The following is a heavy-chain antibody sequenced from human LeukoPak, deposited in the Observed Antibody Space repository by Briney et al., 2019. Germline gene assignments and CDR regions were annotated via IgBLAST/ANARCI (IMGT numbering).Heavy chain of an antibody. J-gene: IGHJ4*02. Sequence: GGSLRLSCAASGFMFSSNWMSWVRLAPGKGLEWVAVISYDGSNKYYADSVKGRFTISRDNSKNTLYLQMNSLRAEDTAVYYCAKVRGSWYYYDSSGPFDYWGQGTLVTVSS. CDR1: GFMFSSNW. V-gene: IGHV3-30*18. CDR2: ISYDGSNK. CDR3: AKVRGSWYYYDSSGPFDY. D-gene: IGHD3-22*01.